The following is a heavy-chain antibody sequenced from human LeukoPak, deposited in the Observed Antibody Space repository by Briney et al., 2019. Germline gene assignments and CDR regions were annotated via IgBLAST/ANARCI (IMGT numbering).Heavy chain of an antibody. Sequence: EPSETLSLTCTVSGGSISSGTYYWGWIRQPRGKGLEWIGSIYYSGSTYYNPSLKSRVTISLDTSKNQFSLTLSSVTAADTAVYYCVRQSEVGATDPWGPGTLVTVSS. D-gene: IGHD1-26*01. CDR2: IYYSGST. J-gene: IGHJ5*02. CDR3: VRQSEVGATDP. V-gene: IGHV4-39*01. CDR1: GGSISSGTYY.